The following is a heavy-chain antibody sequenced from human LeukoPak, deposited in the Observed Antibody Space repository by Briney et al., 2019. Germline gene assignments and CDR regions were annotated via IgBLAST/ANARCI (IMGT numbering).Heavy chain of an antibody. D-gene: IGHD3-10*01. CDR1: GFTFSSCG. J-gene: IGHJ6*02. CDR2: IWYDGSNK. Sequence: PGRSLRLSCAASGFTFSSCGMHWVRQAPGKGLEWVAVIWYDGSNKYYADSVKGRFTISRDNSKNTLYLQMNSLRAEDTAVYYCARDRRLALLYYGMDVWGQGTTVTVSS. V-gene: IGHV3-33*01. CDR3: ARDRRLALLYYGMDV.